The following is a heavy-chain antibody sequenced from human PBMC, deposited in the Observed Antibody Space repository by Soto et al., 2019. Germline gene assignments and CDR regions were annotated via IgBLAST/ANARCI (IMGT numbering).Heavy chain of an antibody. CDR2: IYYSGST. D-gene: IGHD4-17*01. CDR1: GGSISSGGYY. J-gene: IGHJ6*02. Sequence: SETLSLTCTVSGGSISSGGYYWSWIRQHPGKGLEWIGYIYYSGSTYYNPSLKSRVTISVDTSKNQFSLKLSSVTAADTAVYYCARDPLILGAAGDSFGYGCLDVRRQGTTFTVSS. CDR3: ARDPLILGAAGDSFGYGCLDV. V-gene: IGHV4-31*03.